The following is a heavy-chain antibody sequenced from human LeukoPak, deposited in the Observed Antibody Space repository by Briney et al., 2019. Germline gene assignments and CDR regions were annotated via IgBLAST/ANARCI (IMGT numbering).Heavy chain of an antibody. CDR1: GYSFTNYW. J-gene: IGHJ4*02. V-gene: IGHV5-51*01. CDR3: ARGDSSSWYGY. D-gene: IGHD6-13*01. Sequence: GDSLKISCKGSGYSFTNYWIGWVRQMPGKGLGWMGIIWPGDSETRYSPSFQGQVTISADKSISTAYLQWNSLKASDTAMYYCARGDSSSWYGYWGQGTLVTVSS. CDR2: IWPGDSET.